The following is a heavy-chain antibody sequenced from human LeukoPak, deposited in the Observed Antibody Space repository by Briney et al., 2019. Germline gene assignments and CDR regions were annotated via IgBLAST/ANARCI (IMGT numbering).Heavy chain of an antibody. CDR3: ARDLGVVVPAARANYYYYMDV. CDR2: ISAYNGNT. V-gene: IGHV1-18*01. J-gene: IGHJ6*03. CDR1: GYTFTNYG. D-gene: IGHD2-2*01. Sequence: ASVKVSCKASGYTFTNYGISWVRQAPGQGLEWMGWISAYNGNTNYAQKLQGRVTMTTDTSTSTAYMELRSLRSDDTAVYYCARDLGVVVPAARANYYYYMDVWGQGTMVTVSS.